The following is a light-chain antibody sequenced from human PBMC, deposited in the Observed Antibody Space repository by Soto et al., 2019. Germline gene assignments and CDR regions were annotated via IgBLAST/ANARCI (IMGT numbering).Light chain of an antibody. CDR3: QRYGSSTT. CDR1: QTVTNNY. Sequence: TVLTQSPGTLSLSPGDRATLSCRASQTVTNNYLAWYQQQPGQAPRLLIYGASSRATGIPDRFSGSGSGTYFTLTITRLEPEDFAVYYCQRYGSSTTLGQGTKVDIK. V-gene: IGKV3-20*01. J-gene: IGKJ1*01. CDR2: GAS.